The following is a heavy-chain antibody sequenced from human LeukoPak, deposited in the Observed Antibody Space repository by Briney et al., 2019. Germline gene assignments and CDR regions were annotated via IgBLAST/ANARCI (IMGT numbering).Heavy chain of an antibody. CDR2: INPSGGST. CDR3: ARDSLPHYYTSGSQNPADY. CDR1: GYTLTSYR. Sequence: GASVKVSCKASGYTLTSYRIHWVRQAPRQELEWMGIINPSGGSTTYTQKFQGRVTMTRDTSTSTVYMELSRLTSEDTAVYYCARDSLPHYYTSGSQNPADYWGQGTLVTVSS. V-gene: IGHV1-46*01. J-gene: IGHJ4*02. D-gene: IGHD3-10*01.